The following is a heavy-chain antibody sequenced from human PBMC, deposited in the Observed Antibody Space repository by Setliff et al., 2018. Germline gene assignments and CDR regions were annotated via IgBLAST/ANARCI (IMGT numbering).Heavy chain of an antibody. CDR1: GGSFSDYW. J-gene: IGHJ6*02. D-gene: IGHD3-3*01. Sequence: PSETLSLTCAVYGGSFSDYWWSWIRQLPGKGLEWIAEIHHSGSTNFHPSLKSRVAISVDPSKNQFYLNLRSVTAADTAVYYCARVRVVYYYYGMDVWGQGTTVTVSS. CDR2: IHHSGST. CDR3: ARVRVVYYYYGMDV. V-gene: IGHV4-34*01.